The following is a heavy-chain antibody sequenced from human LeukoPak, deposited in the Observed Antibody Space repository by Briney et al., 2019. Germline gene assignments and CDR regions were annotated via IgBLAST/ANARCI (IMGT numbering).Heavy chain of an antibody. J-gene: IGHJ6*02. V-gene: IGHV4-30-4*01. CDR3: ARDMVRGVIPDYGMDV. CDR1: GGSISSGDYY. CDR2: IYYSGST. Sequence: SETLSLTCTVSGGSISSGDYYWSWIRQPPGKGLEWIGYIYYSGSTYYNPSLKSRVTISVDTSKNQFSLKLSSVTAADTAVYYCARDMVRGVIPDYGMDVWGQGTTVTVSS. D-gene: IGHD3-10*01.